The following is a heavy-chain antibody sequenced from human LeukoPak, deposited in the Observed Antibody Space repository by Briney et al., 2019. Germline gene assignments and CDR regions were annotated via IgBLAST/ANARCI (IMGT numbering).Heavy chain of an antibody. V-gene: IGHV4-59*12. CDR2: IYYSGST. CDR1: GGSISSYY. D-gene: IGHD2-21*01. J-gene: IGHJ6*03. Sequence: PSETLSLTCTVSGGSISSYYWSWIRQPPGKGLEWIGYIYYSGSTNYNPSLKSRVTMSVDTSKNQFSLKLSSVTAADTAVYYCARIPDYYYYYMDVWGKGTTVTVSS. CDR3: ARIPDYYYYYMDV.